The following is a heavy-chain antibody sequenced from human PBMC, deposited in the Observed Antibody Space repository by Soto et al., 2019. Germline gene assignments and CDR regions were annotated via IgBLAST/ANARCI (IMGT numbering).Heavy chain of an antibody. CDR2: INHSGST. CDR1: GGSFSGYY. Sequence: SETLSLTCAVYGGSFSGYYWSWIRQPPGKGLEWIGEINHSGSTNYNPSLKSRVTISVDTSKNQFSLKLSSVTAADTAVYYCARALSSAAGLYFDFWGQGTLVTV. J-gene: IGHJ4*02. D-gene: IGHD6-13*01. V-gene: IGHV4-34*01. CDR3: ARALSSAAGLYFDF.